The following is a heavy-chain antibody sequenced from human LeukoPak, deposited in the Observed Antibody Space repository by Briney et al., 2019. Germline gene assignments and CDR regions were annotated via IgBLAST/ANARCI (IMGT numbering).Heavy chain of an antibody. CDR3: ARGSFIAADPSTPDY. J-gene: IGHJ4*02. CDR1: GYTFTGYY. V-gene: IGHV1-2*02. Sequence: GASVKVSCKASGYTFTGYYIHWVRQAPGQGLEWMGWINPKSGGTNYEQKFQGRVTMTRDTSISTAYMELSRLRSDDTAVYYCARGSFIAADPSTPDYWGQGTLVTVSS. D-gene: IGHD6-13*01. CDR2: INPKSGGT.